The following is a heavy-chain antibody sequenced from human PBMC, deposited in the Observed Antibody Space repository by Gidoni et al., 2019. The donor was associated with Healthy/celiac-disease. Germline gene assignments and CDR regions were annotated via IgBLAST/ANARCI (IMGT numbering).Heavy chain of an antibody. V-gene: IGHV3-21*01. CDR1: GFTSSSYS. CDR2: ISSSSSYI. CDR3: ARASSGWIDAFDI. Sequence: EVQLVESGGGLVKPGGSLRLSCAASGFTSSSYSMNWVRQAPGKGLEWVSSISSSSSYIYYADSVKGRFTISRDNAKNSLYLQMNSLRAEDTAVYYCARASSGWIDAFDIWGQGTMVTVSS. D-gene: IGHD6-19*01. J-gene: IGHJ3*02.